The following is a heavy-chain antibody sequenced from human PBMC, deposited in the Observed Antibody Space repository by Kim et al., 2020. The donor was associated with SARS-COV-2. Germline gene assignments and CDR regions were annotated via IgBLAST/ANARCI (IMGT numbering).Heavy chain of an antibody. CDR3: ARERCSGGRCYTIDY. CDR1: GYSLVGYY. D-gene: IGHD2-15*01. Sequence: ASVKVSCKTSGYSLVGYYMHWVRQAPGQGLDWMGRINPNSGGTYYAQKFQGRVTMTRDTSISTAYMEVSRLTSGDTAVYYCARERCSGGRCYTIDYWGQGTLVTVSS. V-gene: IGHV1-2*06. J-gene: IGHJ4*02. CDR2: INPNSGGT.